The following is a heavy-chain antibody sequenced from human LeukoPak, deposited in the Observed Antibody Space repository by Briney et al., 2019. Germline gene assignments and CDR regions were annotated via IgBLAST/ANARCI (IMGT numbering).Heavy chain of an antibody. CDR2: IGSGGGT. CDR1: GFTFSRFA. CDR3: AKGSVDSYSSSLDY. J-gene: IGHJ4*02. Sequence: GGSLRLSCAASGFTFSRFALSWVRRAPGKGLEWVTAIGSGGGTAHADSVQGRFTISRDNSKNTLFLQMNSLRAEDTAVYYCAKGSVDSYSSSLDYWGQGTLVTVSS. D-gene: IGHD3-22*01. V-gene: IGHV3-23*01.